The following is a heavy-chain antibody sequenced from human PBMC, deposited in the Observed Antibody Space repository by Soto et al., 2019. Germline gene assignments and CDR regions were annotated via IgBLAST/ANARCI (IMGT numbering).Heavy chain of an antibody. CDR1: GYTFTSYY. V-gene: IGHV1-46*01. D-gene: IGHD6-19*01. CDR3: ARGGIAVAGRGNYFDY. Sequence: ASVKVSCKASGYTFTSYYMHWVRQAPGQGLEWMGIINPSGGSTSYAQKFQGRATMTRDTSTSTVYMELSSLRSEDTAVYYCARGGIAVAGRGNYFDYWAQGTLVTVSS. J-gene: IGHJ4*02. CDR2: INPSGGST.